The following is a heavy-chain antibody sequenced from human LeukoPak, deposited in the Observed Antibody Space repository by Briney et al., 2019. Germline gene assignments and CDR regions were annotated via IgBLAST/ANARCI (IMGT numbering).Heavy chain of an antibody. V-gene: IGHV4-4*07. CDR1: GGSIRSY. CDR2: IYGSGST. D-gene: IGHD3-10*01. J-gene: IGHJ5*02. Sequence: SETLSLTCTVSGGSIRSYWSWIRQPAGKGLEWIGRIYGSGSTDYNPSLKSRVTMSIDTSKNQFSLNLISVTAADTAVYYCARDSGTTGEVKFDPWGQGTLVTVSS. CDR3: ARDSGTTGEVKFDP.